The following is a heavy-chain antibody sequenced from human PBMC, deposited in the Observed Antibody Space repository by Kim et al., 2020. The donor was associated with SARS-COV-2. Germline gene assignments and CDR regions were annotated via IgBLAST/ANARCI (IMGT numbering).Heavy chain of an antibody. Sequence: SETLSLTCTVSGGSISSYYWSWIRQPPGKGLEWIGYIYYSGSTNYNPSLKGRVTISVDTSKNQFSLKLSSVTAADTAVYYCARYRAGTVDYWGQGTLVTVSS. CDR1: GGSISSYY. CDR3: ARYRAGTVDY. J-gene: IGHJ4*02. D-gene: IGHD1-7*01. V-gene: IGHV4-59*13. CDR2: IYYSGST.